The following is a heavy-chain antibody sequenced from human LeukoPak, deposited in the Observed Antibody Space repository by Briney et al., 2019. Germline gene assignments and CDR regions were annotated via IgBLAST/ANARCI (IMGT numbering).Heavy chain of an antibody. Sequence: PSETLSLTCTVSGGSISSSSYFWGWIRQPPGKGLEWIGSIYYSGSTYYNPSLKSRVTISVDTSKNQFSLKLSSVTASDTAMYYCARLWSGYRPPDYWGQGTLVTVSS. V-gene: IGHV4-39*01. CDR3: ARLWSGYRPPDY. D-gene: IGHD3-3*01. J-gene: IGHJ4*02. CDR1: GGSISSSSYF. CDR2: IYYSGST.